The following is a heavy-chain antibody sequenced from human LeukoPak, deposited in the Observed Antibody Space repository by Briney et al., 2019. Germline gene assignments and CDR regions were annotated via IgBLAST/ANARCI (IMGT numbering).Heavy chain of an antibody. CDR2: IRYDGSNK. D-gene: IGHD3-10*01. V-gene: IGHV3-30*02. CDR3: AKSYYYGSGSYSHYYYGMDV. CDR1: GFTFSSYG. J-gene: IGHJ6*02. Sequence: GSLRLSCAASGFTFSSYGMHWVRQAPGKGLEWVAFIRYDGSNKYYADSVKGRFTISRDNSKNTLYLQMNSLRAEDTAVYYCAKSYYYGSGSYSHYYYGMDVWGQGTTVTVSS.